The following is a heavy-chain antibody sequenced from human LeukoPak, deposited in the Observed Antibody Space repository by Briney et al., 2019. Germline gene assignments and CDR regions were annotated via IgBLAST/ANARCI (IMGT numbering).Heavy chain of an antibody. CDR3: AGRLLGYCSGGSCARGLY. D-gene: IGHD2-15*01. J-gene: IGHJ4*02. Sequence: SETLSLTCTVSGGSISSYYWSWIRQPAGKGLEWIGRIYTSGSTNYNPSLKSRVTMSVDTSKNQFSLKLSSVTAADTAVYYCAGRLLGYCSGGSCARGLYWGQGTLVTVSS. V-gene: IGHV4-4*07. CDR1: GGSISSYY. CDR2: IYTSGST.